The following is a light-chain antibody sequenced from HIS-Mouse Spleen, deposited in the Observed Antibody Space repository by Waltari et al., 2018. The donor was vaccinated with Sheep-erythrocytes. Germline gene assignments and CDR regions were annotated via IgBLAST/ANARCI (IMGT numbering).Light chain of an antibody. J-gene: IGLJ1*01. V-gene: IGLV2-11*01. CDR2: DVS. Sequence: QSALTQPRSVSGSPGQSVTIPCTVTRSDVGGYNYVSWYQQHPGKAPKLMIYDVSKRPSGVPDRFSGSKSGNTASLTISGLQAEDEADYYCCSYAGSYNHVFATGTKVTVL. CDR1: RSDVGGYNY. CDR3: CSYAGSYNHV.